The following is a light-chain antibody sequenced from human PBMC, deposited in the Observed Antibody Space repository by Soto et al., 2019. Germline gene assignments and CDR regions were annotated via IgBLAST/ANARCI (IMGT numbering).Light chain of an antibody. J-gene: IGLJ1*01. Sequence: QSVLTQPPSASGTPGQRVTISCSGSRTNIGSNYVYWYYHLPGAAPKLLIYRSDQRPSGVPDRFSGSKSGTSASLTVSGLQAEDEADYYCGSYAGSNNFVFGNGTKVTVL. CDR3: GSYAGSNNFV. V-gene: IGLV1-47*01. CDR1: RTNIGSNY. CDR2: RSD.